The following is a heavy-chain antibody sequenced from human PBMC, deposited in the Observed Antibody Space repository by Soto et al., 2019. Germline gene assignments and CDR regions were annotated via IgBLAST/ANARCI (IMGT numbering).Heavy chain of an antibody. V-gene: IGHV3-23*01. J-gene: IGHJ3*02. CDR1: GFTFSSYA. CDR2: ISGSGGST. Sequence: GGSLRLSCAASGFTFSSYAMSWVRQAPGKGLEWVSAISGSGGSTNYADSVKGRFTISRDNSKNTRYLQMNSLRAEETAVYYCANSDSSSDDAFDIWGQGTMVTVSS. D-gene: IGHD6-13*01. CDR3: ANSDSSSDDAFDI.